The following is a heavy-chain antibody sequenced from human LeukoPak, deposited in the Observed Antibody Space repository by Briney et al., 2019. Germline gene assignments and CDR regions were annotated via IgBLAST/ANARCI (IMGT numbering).Heavy chain of an antibody. CDR1: GGSISGDDYS. CDR2: IYHSGPT. Sequence: SGTLSLTCAVSGGSISGDDYSWSWIRQPPGKGLEWIGYIYHSGPTYYNPSLKSRVTISVDRSKNQFSLKLSSVTAADTAAYYCARGRGGYDTRGYYNSWLDPWGQGTLATVSS. CDR3: ARGRGGYDTRGYYNSWLDP. D-gene: IGHD3-22*01. V-gene: IGHV4-30-2*01. J-gene: IGHJ5*02.